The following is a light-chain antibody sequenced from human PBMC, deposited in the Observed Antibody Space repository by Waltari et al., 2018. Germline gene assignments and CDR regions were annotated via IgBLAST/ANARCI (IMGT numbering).Light chain of an antibody. V-gene: IGLV4-69*01. J-gene: IGLJ3*02. Sequence: QLVLTQSPSASASLGASVKLTCTLSSGHSSNVVAWLQQRPEKGPRYLMKVNSDGSHSRGDGIPDRSSASSAGAERFPTISSLQAEDEADYYCQTGGNGTWVFGGGTGLTVV. CDR3: QTGGNGTWV. CDR2: VNSDGSH. CDR1: SGHSSNV.